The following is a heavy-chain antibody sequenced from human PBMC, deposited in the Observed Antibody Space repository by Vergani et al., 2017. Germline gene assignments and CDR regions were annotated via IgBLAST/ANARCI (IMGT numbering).Heavy chain of an antibody. J-gene: IGHJ4*02. CDR2: INPNSGGT. Sequence: QVQLVQSGAEVKKPGASVKVSCKASGYTFTGYYMHWVRQAPGQGLEWMGWINPNSGGTNYAQKFQGRVTMTRDTSISTAYMELSRLRSDDTAVYYCAREMTAYQYYYDSSGYYDYWGQGTLVTVSS. CDR1: GYTFTGYY. CDR3: AREMTAYQYYYDSSGYYDY. V-gene: IGHV1-2*02. D-gene: IGHD3-22*01.